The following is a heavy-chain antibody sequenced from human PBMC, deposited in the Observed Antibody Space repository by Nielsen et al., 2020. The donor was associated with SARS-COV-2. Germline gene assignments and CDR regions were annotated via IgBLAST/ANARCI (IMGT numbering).Heavy chain of an antibody. CDR3: ARDNCGADCYSFFDAFDI. J-gene: IGHJ3*02. CDR1: EYSVTAYG. D-gene: IGHD2-21*02. V-gene: IGHV1-3*01. CDR2: INEGDGDT. Sequence: ASVKVSCKASEYSVTAYGMHWVRQAPGQRLEWMGWINEGDGDTKYSQKFQGRVTITRDTSANTVYMDLTSLRSEDTAVYYCARDNCGADCYSFFDAFDIWGQGTMVTVSS.